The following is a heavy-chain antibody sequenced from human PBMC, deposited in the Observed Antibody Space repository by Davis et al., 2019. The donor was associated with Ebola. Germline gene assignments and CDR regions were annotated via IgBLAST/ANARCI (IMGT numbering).Heavy chain of an antibody. CDR2: IYSGGST. D-gene: IGHD3-9*01. CDR1: GFTVSGNY. J-gene: IGHJ6*02. V-gene: IGHV3-66*04. CDR3: AKRGETYDVLTGYYYYYALDV. Sequence: PGGSLRLSCAASGFTVSGNYMSWVPHAPGQGLEWVSVIYSGGSTYYADSVKGRFTISRDNSKSTLYLQMNSLRAEDTAVYYCAKRGETYDVLTGYYYYYALDVWGRGTTVTVSS.